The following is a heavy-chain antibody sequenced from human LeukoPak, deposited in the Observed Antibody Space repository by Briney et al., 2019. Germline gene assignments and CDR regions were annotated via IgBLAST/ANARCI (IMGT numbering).Heavy chain of an antibody. J-gene: IGHJ6*03. CDR3: AGVAVAGNYYYYYMDV. Sequence: SETLSLTCTVSGGSISSSSYYWGWIRQPPGKGLEWIGSIYYSGSTYYNPSLKSRVTISVDTSKNQFSLKLSSVTAADTAVYYCAGVAVAGNYYYYYMDVWGKGTTVTISS. CDR2: IYYSGST. V-gene: IGHV4-39*07. CDR1: GGSISSSSYY. D-gene: IGHD6-19*01.